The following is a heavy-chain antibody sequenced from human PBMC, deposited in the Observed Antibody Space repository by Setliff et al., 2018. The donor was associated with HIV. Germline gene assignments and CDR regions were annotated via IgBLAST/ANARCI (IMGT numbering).Heavy chain of an antibody. CDR2: ISAYNGNT. J-gene: IGHJ4*02. CDR3: ARDPGWLQTLYYFDS. CDR1: GYTFTSYG. Sequence: ASVKVSCKASGYTFTSYGISWVRQAPGQGLEWMGWISAYNGNTNYAQKLQGRVTMTTDTSTSTAYMELRSLRSGDTAVYYCARDPGWLQTLYYFDSWGQGTLVTVSS. V-gene: IGHV1-18*01. D-gene: IGHD5-12*01.